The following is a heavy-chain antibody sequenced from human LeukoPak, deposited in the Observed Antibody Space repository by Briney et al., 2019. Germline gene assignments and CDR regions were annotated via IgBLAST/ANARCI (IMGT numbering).Heavy chain of an antibody. Sequence: SETLSLTCAVYGGSFSGYYWSWIRQPPGKGLEWIGEINHSGSTNYNPSLKSRVTISVDTSKNQISLKLSSVTAADTAVYYCARDKRYSSGWYDYWGQGTLVTVSS. D-gene: IGHD6-19*01. CDR2: INHSGST. J-gene: IGHJ4*02. CDR3: ARDKRYSSGWYDY. CDR1: GGSFSGYY. V-gene: IGHV4-34*01.